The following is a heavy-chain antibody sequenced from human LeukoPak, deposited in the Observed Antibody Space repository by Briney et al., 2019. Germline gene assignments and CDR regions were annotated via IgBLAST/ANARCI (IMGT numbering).Heavy chain of an antibody. D-gene: IGHD3-22*01. Sequence: GASVKVSCKASGFTFTGYYIHWVRQAPGQGLEWMGWINPDSGVTNYAQQVQGRVTMTRDTSISTVYMELSRLGSDDTAVFYCARGLRVTMIQDWGQGTLVTVSS. CDR2: INPDSGVT. CDR1: GFTFTGYY. V-gene: IGHV1-2*02. J-gene: IGHJ4*02. CDR3: ARGLRVTMIQD.